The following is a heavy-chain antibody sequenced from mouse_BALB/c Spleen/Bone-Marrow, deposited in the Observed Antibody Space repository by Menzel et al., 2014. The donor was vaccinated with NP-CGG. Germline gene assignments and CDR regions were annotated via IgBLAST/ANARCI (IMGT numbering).Heavy chain of an antibody. D-gene: IGHD2-4*01. Sequence: LVKTGASAKISCKASGYSFTGYYMHWVKQSHGTSLEWIGYISCYNGATRYNQKFNGKATFTVDTSSSTAHMQFNSLTSEDSAVYFCARGGTMISTDAMDYWGQGTSVTVSS. CDR1: GYSFTGYY. J-gene: IGHJ4*01. V-gene: IGHV1S34*01. CDR2: ISCYNGAT. CDR3: ARGGTMISTDAMDY.